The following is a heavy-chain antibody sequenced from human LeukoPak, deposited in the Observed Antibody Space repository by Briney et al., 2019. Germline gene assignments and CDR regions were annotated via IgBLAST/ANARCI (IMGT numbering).Heavy chain of an antibody. D-gene: IGHD1-26*01. J-gene: IGHJ3*02. CDR2: ISAYNGNT. CDR1: GYTFTSYA. V-gene: IGHV1-18*01. CDR3: ARDPGWDDAFDI. Sequence: ASVKVSCTASGYTFTSYAMNWVRQAPGQGLEWMGWISAYNGNTNYAQKLQGRVTMTTDTSTSTAYMELRSLRSDDTAVYYCARDPGWDDAFDIWGQGTMVTVSS.